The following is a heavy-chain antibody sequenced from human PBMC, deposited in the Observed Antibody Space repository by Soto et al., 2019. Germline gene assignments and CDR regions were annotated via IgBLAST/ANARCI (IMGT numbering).Heavy chain of an antibody. CDR3: ARRQRWLRFGSYYYYYGMDV. Sequence: ASVKVSCKASGGTFSSYAISWVRQAPGQGLEWMGGIIPIFGTANYAQKFQGRVTITADKSTSTAYMELSSLRSEDTAVYYCARRQRWLRFGSYYYYYGMDVWGQGTTVTVSS. CDR1: GGTFSSYA. D-gene: IGHD5-12*01. V-gene: IGHV1-69*06. CDR2: IIPIFGTA. J-gene: IGHJ6*02.